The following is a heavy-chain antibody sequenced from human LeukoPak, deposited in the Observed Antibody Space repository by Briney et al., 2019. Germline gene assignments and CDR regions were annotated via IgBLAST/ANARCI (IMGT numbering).Heavy chain of an antibody. Sequence: GSLRLSCAASGFTFSAYWMSWVRQAPGKGLEWIGSFYYSGITYYSPSLKSRVTLSVDTSKNQFSLKLSSVTAADTAVYYCATHAPYSNYDSWGQGTLVTVSS. J-gene: IGHJ5*01. CDR2: FYYSGIT. V-gene: IGHV4-39*01. D-gene: IGHD4-11*01. CDR3: ATHAPYSNYDS. CDR1: GFTFSAYW.